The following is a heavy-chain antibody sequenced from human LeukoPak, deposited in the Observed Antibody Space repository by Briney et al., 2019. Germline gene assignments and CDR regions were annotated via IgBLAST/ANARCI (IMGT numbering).Heavy chain of an antibody. J-gene: IGHJ4*02. CDR1: GFTFSSHN. CDR3: ARDLYGYGGNFDY. Sequence: PGGSLRLSCAASGFTFSSHNMNWVRQAPGKGLEWVSYISSGSGTIYYADSMKGRFTISRDNAKNSVYLQMNSLRAEDTAVYFCARDLYGYGGNFDYWGQGTLVTVSS. V-gene: IGHV3-48*01. CDR2: ISSGSGTI. D-gene: IGHD4-23*01.